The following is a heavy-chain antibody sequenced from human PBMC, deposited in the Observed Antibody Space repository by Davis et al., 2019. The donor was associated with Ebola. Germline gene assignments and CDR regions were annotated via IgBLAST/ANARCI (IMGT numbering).Heavy chain of an antibody. D-gene: IGHD3-10*01. CDR1: GYTFTSYG. V-gene: IGHV1-18*01. CDR2: ISAYNGNT. Sequence: ASVKVSCKASGYTFTSYGISWVRQAPGQGLEWMGWISAYNGNTNYAQKLQGRVTMTTDASTSTAYMELRSLRSDDTAVYYCARVFHTYYYGSGSYTYWYFDLWGRGTLVTVSS. CDR3: ARVFHTYYYGSGSYTYWYFDL. J-gene: IGHJ2*01.